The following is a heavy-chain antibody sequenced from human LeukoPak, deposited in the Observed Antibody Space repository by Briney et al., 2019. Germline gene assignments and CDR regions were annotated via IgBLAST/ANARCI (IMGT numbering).Heavy chain of an antibody. CDR3: ARDYSYPDY. CDR2: IYTSGRT. D-gene: IGHD5-18*01. Sequence: SETLSLTCSVSGASISSYHWSWIRQPAGKGLEWIGRIYTSGRTNYNPSLNSRVTMSVDTSKNQFSLKLNSVTAADTAVYYCARDYSYPDYWGQGTLVTVSS. CDR1: GASISSYH. J-gene: IGHJ4*02. V-gene: IGHV4-4*07.